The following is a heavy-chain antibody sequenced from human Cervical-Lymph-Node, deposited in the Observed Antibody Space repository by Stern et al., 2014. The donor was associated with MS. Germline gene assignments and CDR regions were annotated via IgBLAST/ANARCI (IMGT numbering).Heavy chain of an antibody. V-gene: IGHV3-33*01. D-gene: IGHD6-25*01. Sequence: VQLVESGGGVVQPGRPLRLSCAASGFSFSSYGMHWVRQAPGKGLAGVALIWFDSNNQYYADSVKGRFTVSRDNSKNTLYLQMSSLRVEDTAVYYCARMTAATGXXXXWGQGTLVTVSS. CDR2: IWFDSNNQ. J-gene: IGHJ4*02. CDR3: ARMTAATGXXXX. CDR1: GFSFSSYG.